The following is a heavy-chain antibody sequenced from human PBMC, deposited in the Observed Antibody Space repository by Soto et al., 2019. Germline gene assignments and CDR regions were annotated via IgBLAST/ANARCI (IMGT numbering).Heavy chain of an antibody. J-gene: IGHJ4*02. CDR2: IYYSGST. D-gene: IGHD3-10*01. V-gene: IGHV4-59*12. CDR1: GGSISSYY. Sequence: SETLSLTCTVSGGSISSYYWIWIRQPPGKGLEWIGYIYYSGSTNYNPSLKSRVTISRDNAKNSLYLQMNSLRAEDTAIYYCAREGGYTSSPPWGQGTLVTVSS. CDR3: AREGGYTSSPP.